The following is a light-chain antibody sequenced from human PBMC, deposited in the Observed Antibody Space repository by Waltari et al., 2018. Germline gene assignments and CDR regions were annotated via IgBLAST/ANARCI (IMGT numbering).Light chain of an antibody. J-gene: IGLJ2*01. CDR3: QSANSNGTFVV. CDR2: KDS. CDR1: ALPKQY. V-gene: IGLV3-25*03. Sequence: SYELTQPPSVSVSPGQTDRITSSGAALPKQYAYWYQQKPGQAPVLVIFKDSERPSGIPERFSGSSSGTTVTLTISGVQAEDEADYYCQSANSNGTFVVFGGGTKLSVL.